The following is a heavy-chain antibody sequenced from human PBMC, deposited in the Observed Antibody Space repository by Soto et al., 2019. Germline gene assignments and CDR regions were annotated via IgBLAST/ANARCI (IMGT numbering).Heavy chain of an antibody. CDR1: GFTLGRYT. CDR2: SYSSGGT. CDR3: ARDREPDGIWTFDS. Sequence: EVLLLESGGDVVQPGGSLRLSCTAFGFTLGRYTMGWVRQAPGKGLEWVAESYSSGGTEYADSVKGRFTISRDNSRNMLFLQMNSLGVADSALYYCARDREPDGIWTFDSWGQGTLVTVSS. V-gene: IGHV3-23*05. J-gene: IGHJ4*02. D-gene: IGHD3-9*01.